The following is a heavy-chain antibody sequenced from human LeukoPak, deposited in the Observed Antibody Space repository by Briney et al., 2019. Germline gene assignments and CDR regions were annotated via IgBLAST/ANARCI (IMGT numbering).Heavy chain of an antibody. V-gene: IGHV3-7*01. CDR1: GFTFSSYG. J-gene: IGHJ4*02. D-gene: IGHD3-16*01. Sequence: GGSLRLSCAASGFTFSSYGMSWVRQAPGKGLEWVANIKQDGSEKYYVDSVKGRFTISRDNAKNSLYLQMNSLRAEDTAVYYCARDLSRLRLAYFDYWGQGTLVTVSS. CDR2: IKQDGSEK. CDR3: ARDLSRLRLAYFDY.